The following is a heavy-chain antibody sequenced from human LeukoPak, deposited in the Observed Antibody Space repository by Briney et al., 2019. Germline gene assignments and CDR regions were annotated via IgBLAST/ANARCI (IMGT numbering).Heavy chain of an antibody. V-gene: IGHV3-7*01. J-gene: IGHJ4*02. Sequence: GGSLRLSCAASGFPFSSYWMSWVRQAPGKGLEWVANIKQDGSEKYYVDSVKGRFTISRDNAKNSLYLQMNSLRAEDTAVYYCARVDSMAYYFDYWGQGTLVTVSS. CDR2: IKQDGSEK. CDR1: GFPFSSYW. CDR3: ARVDSMAYYFDY. D-gene: IGHD2/OR15-2a*01.